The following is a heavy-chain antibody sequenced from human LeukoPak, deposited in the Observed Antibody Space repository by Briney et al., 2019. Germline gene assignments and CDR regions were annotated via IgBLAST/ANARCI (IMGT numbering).Heavy chain of an antibody. CDR2: IYYSGST. CDR1: GGSISSYY. J-gene: IGHJ6*03. D-gene: IGHD3-10*01. V-gene: IGHV4-59*12. Sequence: SETLSLTCTVSGGSISSYYWSWIRQPPGKGLEWIGYIYYSGSTNYNPSLKSRVTISVDTSKNQFSLKLSSVTAADTAVYYCARDGGYYGSGSYYNRLGYYYYYYVDVWGKGTTVTISS. CDR3: ARDGGYYGSGSYYNRLGYYYYYYVDV.